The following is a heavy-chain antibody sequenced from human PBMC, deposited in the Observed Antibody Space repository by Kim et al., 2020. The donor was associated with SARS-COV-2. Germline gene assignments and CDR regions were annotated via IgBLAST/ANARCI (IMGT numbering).Heavy chain of an antibody. CDR2: IKSDGSEK. J-gene: IGHJ5*02. CDR3: ARLTSYSFDP. Sequence: GGSLRLSCEASGLNFRGYWMSWVRQAPGKGLEWVANIKSDGSEKYYVDSVEGRFTISRDNAKKSLYLQMNSLRAEDTAVYYCARLTSYSFDPWGQGTLVTVSS. D-gene: IGHD4-4*01. V-gene: IGHV3-7*03. CDR1: GLNFRGYW.